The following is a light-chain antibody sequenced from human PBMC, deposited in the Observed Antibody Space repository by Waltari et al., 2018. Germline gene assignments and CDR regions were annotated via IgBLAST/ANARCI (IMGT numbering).Light chain of an antibody. CDR1: QSVRSSY. Sequence: EIVLTQSPGTLSLSPGERATLSCRASQSVRSSYLAWYQQKSGQPPRLLIYRASSRATGIPDRFIGSGSGTDFTLTISRLEPEDLAVYYCQEYGSSLTWTFGQGTKVEIK. J-gene: IGKJ1*01. CDR3: QEYGSSLTWT. CDR2: RAS. V-gene: IGKV3-20*01.